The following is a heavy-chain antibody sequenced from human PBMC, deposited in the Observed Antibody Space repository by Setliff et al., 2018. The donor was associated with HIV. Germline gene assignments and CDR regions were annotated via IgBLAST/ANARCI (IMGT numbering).Heavy chain of an antibody. J-gene: IGHJ5*02. V-gene: IGHV4-31*03. Sequence: KPSETLSLTCTVSGGSINSGEYYWSWSRQRPGKGLEWIGYIYNTGDAYYNPPLKGRVTISMDTSKNQFSLRLTSVTAADTAVYYCARWYTTGRGWFDPWGQGTLVTVSS. D-gene: IGHD6-25*01. CDR2: IYNTGDA. CDR3: ARWYTTGRGWFDP. CDR1: GGSINSGEYY.